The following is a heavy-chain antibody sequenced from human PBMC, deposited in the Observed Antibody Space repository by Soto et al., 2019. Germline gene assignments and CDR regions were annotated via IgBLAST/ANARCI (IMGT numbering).Heavy chain of an antibody. CDR2: INHSGST. J-gene: IGHJ6*04. CDR3: ARRLIVGATCGMDV. CDR1: GGSFSGYY. D-gene: IGHD1-26*01. V-gene: IGHV4-34*01. Sequence: QVQLQQWGAGLLKPSETLSLTCAVYGGSFSGYYWSWIRQPPGKGLEWIGEINHSGSTNYNPSLKSRVTISVDTSKNQFSLKLSSVTAADTAVYYCARRLIVGATCGMDVWGKGTTVTVSS.